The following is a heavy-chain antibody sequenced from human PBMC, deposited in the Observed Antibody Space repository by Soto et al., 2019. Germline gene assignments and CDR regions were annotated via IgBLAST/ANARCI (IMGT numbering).Heavy chain of an antibody. CDR3: AREGRTITSSGLDS. CDR2: IFRDGST. CDR1: GYSLSSGYY. D-gene: IGHD1-1*01. V-gene: IGHV4-38-2*02. J-gene: IGHJ4*02. Sequence: PSETLSLTCSVSGYSLSSGYYWVWIRQSPGKGLEWIGSIFRDGSTYYNPSLRSRLIISVDTSKNQFSLRLSSVTAADTASYYCAREGRTITSSGLDSWGQGTLVTVSS.